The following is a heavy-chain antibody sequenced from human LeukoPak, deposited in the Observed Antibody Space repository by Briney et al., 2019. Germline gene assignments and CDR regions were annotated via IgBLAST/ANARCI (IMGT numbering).Heavy chain of an antibody. Sequence: SETLSLTCTVSGGSISSSSYYWGWIRQPPGKGLEWIGSIYYSGSTYYNPSLKSRVTISVDTSKNQFSLKLSSVTAADTAVYYCARPHSSGYYYYFDYWGQGTLVTVSS. CDR2: IYYSGST. CDR1: GGSISSSSYY. V-gene: IGHV4-39*01. CDR3: ARPHSSGYYYYFDY. D-gene: IGHD3-22*01. J-gene: IGHJ4*02.